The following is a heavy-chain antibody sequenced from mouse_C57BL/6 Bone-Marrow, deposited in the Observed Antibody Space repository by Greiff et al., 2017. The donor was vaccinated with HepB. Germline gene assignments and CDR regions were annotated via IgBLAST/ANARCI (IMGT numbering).Heavy chain of an antibody. CDR2: INPNNGGT. Sequence: VQLQQSGPELVKPGASVKIPCKASGYTFTDYNMDWVKQSHGKSLEWIGDINPNNGGTIYNQKFKGKATLTVDKSSSTAYMELRSLTSEDTAVYDCARGFYYGSILFDYWGQGTTLTVSS. V-gene: IGHV1-18*01. CDR1: GYTFTDYN. J-gene: IGHJ2*01. CDR3: ARGFYYGSILFDY. D-gene: IGHD1-1*01.